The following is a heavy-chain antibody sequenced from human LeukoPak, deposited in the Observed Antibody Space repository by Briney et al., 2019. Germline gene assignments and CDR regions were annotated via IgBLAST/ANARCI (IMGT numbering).Heavy chain of an antibody. V-gene: IGHV3-21*01. CDR1: GFTFSSYS. Sequence: GGSLRLSCAASGFTFSSYSMNWVRQAPGKGLEWVSSISSSSSYIYYADSVKGRFTISRDNAKNSLYLQMNSLRAEDTAVYYCARSSSGAVTTPTDYWGQGTLVTVSS. CDR3: ARSSSGAVTTPTDY. J-gene: IGHJ4*02. D-gene: IGHD4-11*01. CDR2: ISSSSSYI.